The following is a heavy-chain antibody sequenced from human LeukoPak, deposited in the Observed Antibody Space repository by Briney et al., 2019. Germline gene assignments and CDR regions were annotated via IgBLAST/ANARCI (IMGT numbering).Heavy chain of an antibody. V-gene: IGHV4-38-2*02. D-gene: IGHD2-8*01. J-gene: IGHJ4*02. CDR3: ARGGHIVLMVYALNY. CDR2: IYHSGST. Sequence: SETLSLTCTVSGYSISSGYYWGWIRQPPGKGLEWIGSIYHSGSTYYNPSLKSRVTISVDTSKNQFSLKLRSVTAADTAVYYCARGGHIVLMVYALNYWGQGTLVTVSS. CDR1: GYSISSGYY.